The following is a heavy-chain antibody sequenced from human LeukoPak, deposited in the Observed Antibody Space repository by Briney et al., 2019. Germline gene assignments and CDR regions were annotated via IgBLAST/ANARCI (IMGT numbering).Heavy chain of an antibody. CDR1: GGSFSGYY. J-gene: IGHJ4*02. CDR2: INHSGST. D-gene: IGHD2-2*01. V-gene: IGHV4-34*01. Sequence: SETLSFTCAVYGGSFSGYYWSWIRQPPGKGLEWIGEINHSGSTNYNPSLKSRVTISVDTSKNQFSLKLSSVTAADTAVYYCARQTHCSSTSCYSYYFDYWGQGTLVTVSS. CDR3: ARQTHCSSTSCYSYYFDY.